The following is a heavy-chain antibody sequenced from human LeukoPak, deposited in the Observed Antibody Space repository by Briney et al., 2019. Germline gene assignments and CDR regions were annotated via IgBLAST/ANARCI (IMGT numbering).Heavy chain of an antibody. D-gene: IGHD2-2*02. V-gene: IGHV3-23*01. Sequence: GGSLRLSCAASGFTFSSYAMSWVRQAPGKGLEWVSAISGSGGSTYYADSVKGRFTISRDNSKNTLYLQMNSLRAEDTAVYHCAKVTRDIVVVPAAIHRSQYYYYGMDVWGQGTTVTVSS. CDR2: ISGSGGST. CDR3: AKVTRDIVVVPAAIHRSQYYYYGMDV. CDR1: GFTFSSYA. J-gene: IGHJ6*02.